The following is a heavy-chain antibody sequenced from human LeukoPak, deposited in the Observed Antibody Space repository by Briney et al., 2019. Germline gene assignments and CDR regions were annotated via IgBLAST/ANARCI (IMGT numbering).Heavy chain of an antibody. CDR2: ISGSGDST. Sequence: PGGSLRLSCAASGFTFTTYGMAWVRQAPGKGLEWVSVISGSGDSTYYADSVKGRFSTSRDNSKNTVSLQMNSLSAEDTATYYCASEDSPFDYWGQGTLVPVSS. D-gene: IGHD5-18*01. CDR3: ASEDSPFDY. J-gene: IGHJ4*02. CDR1: GFTFTTYG. V-gene: IGHV3-23*01.